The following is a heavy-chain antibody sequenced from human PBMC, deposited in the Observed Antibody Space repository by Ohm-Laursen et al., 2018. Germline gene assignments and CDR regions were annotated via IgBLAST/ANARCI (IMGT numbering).Heavy chain of an antibody. J-gene: IGHJ5*02. CDR1: GGSISSYY. CDR3: ARSPPGNNWFDP. V-gene: IGHV4-4*07. Sequence: GTLSLTCTVSGGSISSYYWSWIRQPAGKGLEWIGRIYTSGSSKYNPSLKSRVTMSVDTSKNQFSLKLSSVTAADTSVYYCARSPPGNNWFDPWGQGPLVTVSS. CDR2: IYTSGSS.